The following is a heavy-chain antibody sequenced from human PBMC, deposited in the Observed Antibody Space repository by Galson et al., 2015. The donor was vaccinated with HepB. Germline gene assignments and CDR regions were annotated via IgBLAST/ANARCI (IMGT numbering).Heavy chain of an antibody. V-gene: IGHV4-34*01. CDR1: GGSFSTYY. CDR3: QFSVKVTSVTAAGFDRRGVREFHSHVGVVVTAEG. D-gene: IGHD2-21*02. Sequence: ETLSLTCAVYGGSFSTYYWTRIRRPPGKGLVWSGEINHSGTTNYNPSLKSRVTVSVDTPKDHLSGKLTSVVTISVDTSKNQFSVKVTSVTAAGFDRRGVREFHSHVGVVVTAEGWGQGAPVTVSS. CDR2: INHSGTT. J-gene: IGHJ4*02.